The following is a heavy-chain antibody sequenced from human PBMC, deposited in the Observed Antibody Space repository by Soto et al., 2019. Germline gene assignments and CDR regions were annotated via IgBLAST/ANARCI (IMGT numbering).Heavy chain of an antibody. D-gene: IGHD2-2*01. CDR3: ARGPIVFVPAAYYYYYGMHV. CDR1: GYTFTGYY. V-gene: IGHV1-2*04. J-gene: IGHJ6*02. CDR2: INPNSGGT. Sequence: ASVKVSCKASGYTFTGYYMHWVRQAPGQGLEWMGWINPNSGGTNYAQKFQGWVTMTRDTSISTAYMELSRLRSDDTAVYYCARGPIVFVPAAYYYYYGMHVWGQGITVTVSS.